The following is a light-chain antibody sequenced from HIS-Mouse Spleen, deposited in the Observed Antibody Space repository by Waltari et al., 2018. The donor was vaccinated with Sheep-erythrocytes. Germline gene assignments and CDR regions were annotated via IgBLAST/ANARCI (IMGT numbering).Light chain of an antibody. Sequence: QSALTQPRSVSGSPGQSVTISCTGTSSDVGGYNYVSWYPQHPGKAPKLMFYDVSKRPSGVPDRFSGSKSGNTASLTISGLQAEDEADYYCCSYAGSYNHVFATGTKVTVL. CDR3: CSYAGSYNHV. CDR1: SSDVGGYNY. CDR2: DVS. J-gene: IGLJ1*01. V-gene: IGLV2-11*01.